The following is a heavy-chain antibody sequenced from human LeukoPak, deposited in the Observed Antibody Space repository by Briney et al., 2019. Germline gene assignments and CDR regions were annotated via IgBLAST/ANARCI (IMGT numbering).Heavy chain of an antibody. CDR2: ISYDGSNK. Sequence: GGSLRLSCAASGFTFSNYALHWVRQAPGKGLEWVALISYDGSNKYYADPVKGRFTISRDNSKNTLYLQMNSLRAEDTAVYYCARVSPGPLDAFDIWGQGTMVTVSS. CDR3: ARVSPGPLDAFDI. J-gene: IGHJ3*02. V-gene: IGHV3-30-3*01. CDR1: GFTFSNYA.